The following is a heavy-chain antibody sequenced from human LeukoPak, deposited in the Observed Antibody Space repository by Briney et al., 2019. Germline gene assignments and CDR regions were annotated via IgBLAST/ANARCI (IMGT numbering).Heavy chain of an antibody. J-gene: IGHJ4*02. Sequence: GGSLRLSCAASGFTFSRYEMNWVRQAPGKGLEWISNIRTTAEGAKYAYYADSVKGRVTISRDDGKNTLYLHMNSLRDDDTAVYYCATDQRYAFDYWGQGILVTVSS. CDR2: IRTTAEGAKYA. V-gene: IGHV3-48*02. CDR1: GFTFSRYE. D-gene: IGHD3-9*01. CDR3: ATDQRYAFDY.